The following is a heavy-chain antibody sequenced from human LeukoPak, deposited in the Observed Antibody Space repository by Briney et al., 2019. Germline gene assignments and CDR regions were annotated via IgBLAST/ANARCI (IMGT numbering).Heavy chain of an antibody. CDR3: ARVLVVPAAVYYFDY. V-gene: IGHV4-31*03. J-gene: IGHJ4*02. CDR1: GGSISSGGYY. Sequence: SQTLSLTCTVSGGSISSGGYYWSWIRQHPGKGLEWIGYIYYSGSTYYNPSLKSRVTVSVDTSKNQFSLKLSSVTAADTAVYYCARVLVVPAAVYYFDYWGQGTLVTVFS. D-gene: IGHD2-2*01. CDR2: IYYSGST.